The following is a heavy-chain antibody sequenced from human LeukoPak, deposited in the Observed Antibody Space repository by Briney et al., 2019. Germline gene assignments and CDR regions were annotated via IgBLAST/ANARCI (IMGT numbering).Heavy chain of an antibody. Sequence: SVKVSCKASGYTFTGYYMHWVRQAPGQGLEWMGGIIPIFGTANYAQKFQGRVTITADESTSTAYMELSSLRSEDTAVYYCASTEYYYDSSGYYGNWGQGTLVTVSS. CDR2: IIPIFGTA. CDR1: GYTFTGYY. CDR3: ASTEYYYDSSGYYGN. D-gene: IGHD3-22*01. J-gene: IGHJ4*02. V-gene: IGHV1-69*13.